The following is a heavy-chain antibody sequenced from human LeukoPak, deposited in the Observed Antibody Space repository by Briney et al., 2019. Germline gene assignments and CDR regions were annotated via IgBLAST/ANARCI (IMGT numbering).Heavy chain of an antibody. CDR3: ARGVSESRYYDSSGYYIDY. CDR1: GGSFSGYY. J-gene: IGHJ4*02. V-gene: IGHV4-34*01. CDR2: INHSGST. D-gene: IGHD3-22*01. Sequence: SETLSLTCAVYGGSFSGYYWSWIRQPPGKGLEWIGEINHSGSTNYNPSLKSRVTISVDTSKNQFSLKLSSVTAADTAAYYCARGVSESRYYDSSGYYIDYWGQGTLVTVSS.